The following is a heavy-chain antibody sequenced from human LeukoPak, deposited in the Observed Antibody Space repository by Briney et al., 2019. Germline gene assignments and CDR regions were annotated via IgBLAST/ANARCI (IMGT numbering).Heavy chain of an antibody. CDR1: GFSFSNYG. J-gene: IGHJ6*02. Sequence: PGRSLRLSCAASGFSFSNYGMHWVRQAPGKGLEWVALLVYDGFYKYYADSVKGRFTISRDDSTNTVYLHLSSLRAEDTAVYYCANDLIARVRGSPMDVWGQGTRVIVSS. CDR3: ANDLIARVRGSPMDV. D-gene: IGHD3-10*01. V-gene: IGHV3-30*18. CDR2: LVYDGFYK.